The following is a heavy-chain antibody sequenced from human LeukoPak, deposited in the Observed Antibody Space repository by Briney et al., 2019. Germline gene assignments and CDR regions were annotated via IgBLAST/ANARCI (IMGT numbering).Heavy chain of an antibody. CDR1: GFTFSSYA. V-gene: IGHV3-23*01. CDR3: ARGQWAYYYGSGRSPDWFDP. CDR2: ISGSGGST. Sequence: GGSLRLSCAASGFTFSSYAMSWVRQAPGKGLEWVSAISGSGGSTYYADSVKGRFTISRDNAKNSLYLQMNSLRAEDTAVYYCARGQWAYYYGSGRSPDWFDPWGQGTLVTVSS. J-gene: IGHJ5*02. D-gene: IGHD3-10*01.